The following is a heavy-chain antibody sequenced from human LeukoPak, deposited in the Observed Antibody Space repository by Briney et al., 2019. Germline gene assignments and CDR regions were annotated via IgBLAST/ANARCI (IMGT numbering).Heavy chain of an antibody. J-gene: IGHJ4*02. D-gene: IGHD3-22*01. Sequence: SETLSLTCTVSGGSISSGSYYWSWIRQPAGKGLEWIGRIYTSGSTNYNPSLKSRVTISVDTSKNQFSLKLSSVTAADTAVYYCARSTMIVPEFDYWGQGTLVTVSS. CDR2: IYTSGST. V-gene: IGHV4-61*02. CDR3: ARSTMIVPEFDY. CDR1: GGSISSGSYY.